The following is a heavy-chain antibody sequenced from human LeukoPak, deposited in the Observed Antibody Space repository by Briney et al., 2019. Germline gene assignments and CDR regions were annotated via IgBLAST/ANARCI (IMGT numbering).Heavy chain of an antibody. Sequence: SETLSLTCAVSGYSISSGYYWGWIRQPPGKGPEWIGSIYHSGSTYYNPSLKSRVTISVGTSKNQFSLKLSSVTAADTAVYYCARATSSGWPNFDYWGQGTLVTVSS. D-gene: IGHD6-19*01. J-gene: IGHJ4*02. CDR1: GYSISSGYY. V-gene: IGHV4-38-2*01. CDR2: IYHSGST. CDR3: ARATSSGWPNFDY.